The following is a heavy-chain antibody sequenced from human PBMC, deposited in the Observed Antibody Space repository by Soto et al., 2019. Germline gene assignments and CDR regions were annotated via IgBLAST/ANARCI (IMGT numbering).Heavy chain of an antibody. V-gene: IGHV3-30*03. Sequence: QLVQSGGGVVQPGRSLRLSCEASGFNFRSYGMHWGRQAPGKGLEWVALTSYDGSTKYYADSVKGRFTISRDNSKDTLELKMDSLRAEDTAVYYCARGPLCGGRCYVNTFAPWGQGTVVTVSS. CDR1: GFNFRSYG. D-gene: IGHD2-15*01. CDR2: TSYDGSTK. J-gene: IGHJ5*02. CDR3: ARGPLCGGRCYVNTFAP.